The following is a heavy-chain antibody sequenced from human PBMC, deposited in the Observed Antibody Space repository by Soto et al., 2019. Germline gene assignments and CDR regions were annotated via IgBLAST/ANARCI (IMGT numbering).Heavy chain of an antibody. D-gene: IGHD1-20*01. CDR2: INPNSGGT. CDR1: GYTLTGYY. J-gene: IGHJ6*02. CDR3: ASSITEYYYYGMDV. V-gene: IGHV1-2*04. Sequence: GPVKVSCKASGYTLTGYYMHWVRQAPGQGLEWMGWINPNSGGTNYAQKFQGWVTMTRDTSISTAYMELSRLRSDDTAVYYCASSITEYYYYGMDVWGQGTTVTVSS.